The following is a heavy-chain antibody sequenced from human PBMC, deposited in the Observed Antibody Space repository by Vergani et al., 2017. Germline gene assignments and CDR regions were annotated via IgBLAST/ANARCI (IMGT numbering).Heavy chain of an antibody. CDR1: GGSISSYY. D-gene: IGHD2-15*01. CDR3: ARDRGRRYCSGGSCYSDYGMDV. V-gene: IGHV4-59*01. CDR2: IYYSGST. Sequence: QVQLQESGPGLVKPSETLSLTCTVSGGSISSYYWSWIRQPPGKGLEWIGYIYYSGSTNYNPSLKSRVTISVDTSKNQFSLKLSPVTAADTAVYYCARDRGRRYCSGGSCYSDYGMDVWGQGTTVTVSS. J-gene: IGHJ6*02.